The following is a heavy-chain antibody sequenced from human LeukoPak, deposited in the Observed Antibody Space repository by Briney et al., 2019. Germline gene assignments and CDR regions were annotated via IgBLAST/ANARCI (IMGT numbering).Heavy chain of an antibody. Sequence: GGSLRLSCAASGFTVSSNYMSWVRQAPGKGLEWVSVIYSGGSTYYADSVKGRFTISRDNSKNTLYLQMNSLRAEDTAVYYCARFRAKYGSGRGWLDPWGQGTLVTVSS. V-gene: IGHV3-53*01. D-gene: IGHD3-10*01. J-gene: IGHJ5*02. CDR3: ARFRAKYGSGRGWLDP. CDR1: GFTVSSNY. CDR2: IYSGGST.